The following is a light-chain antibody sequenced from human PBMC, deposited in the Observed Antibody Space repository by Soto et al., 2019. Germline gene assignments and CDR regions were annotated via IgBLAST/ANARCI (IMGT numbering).Light chain of an antibody. J-gene: IGLJ1*01. V-gene: IGLV1-40*01. CDR2: DNS. CDR1: SSNIGAGYD. Sequence: ALTQPPSVSGAPGQRVTISCTGSSSNIGAGYDVHWYQQLPGTAPKLLIYDNSNRPSGVPDRFSGSKSGTSASLAITGLQAEDEADYYCQSYDRSLSGSRVFGTGTKSPS. CDR3: QSYDRSLSGSRV.